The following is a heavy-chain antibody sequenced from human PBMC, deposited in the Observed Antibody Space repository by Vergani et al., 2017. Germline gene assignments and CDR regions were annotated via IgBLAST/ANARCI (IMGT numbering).Heavy chain of an antibody. D-gene: IGHD6-6*01. CDR2: ISSSSSYI. Sequence: EVQLVESGGGLVKPGGSLRLSCAASRFTFSSYSMNWVRRAPGKGLEGVSSISSSSSYIYYGDSVKGRFTISRDNAKNSRYLQMNRLRAEDTAVYYCARGSGQLVLGWFDPWGQGTLVTVSS. CDR1: RFTFSSYS. CDR3: ARGSGQLVLGWFDP. J-gene: IGHJ5*02. V-gene: IGHV3-21*01.